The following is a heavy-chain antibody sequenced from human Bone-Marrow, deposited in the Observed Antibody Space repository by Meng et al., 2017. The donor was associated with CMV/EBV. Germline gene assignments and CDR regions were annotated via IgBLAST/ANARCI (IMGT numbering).Heavy chain of an antibody. J-gene: IGHJ4*02. CDR2: INHSGRT. CDR1: GGSFSGYY. V-gene: IGHV4-34*01. CDR3: ARGRGYSYGSRTRGPPH. Sequence: SETLSLTCAAYGGSFSGYYWSWIRQPPGKGLEWIGEINHSGRTNYNPSLKSRVTISVDTSKNQFSLKLSSVTAADTAVYYCARGRGYSYGSRTRGPPHWGQGTLVTVSS. D-gene: IGHD5-18*01.